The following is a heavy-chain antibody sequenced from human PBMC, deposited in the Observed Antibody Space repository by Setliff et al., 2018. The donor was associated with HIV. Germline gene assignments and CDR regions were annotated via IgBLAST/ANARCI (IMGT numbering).Heavy chain of an antibody. CDR3: ARGRLSWSPDF. Sequence: ASVKVSCKASGYTSTSYDINWVRQATGQGLEWMGWMYPDSGNTGSAQNFQGRLTITWNTSISTAYMELGSLTSDDTAIYYCARGRLSWSPDFWGQGTLVTVSS. J-gene: IGHJ4*02. CDR1: GYTSTSYD. V-gene: IGHV1-8*01. CDR2: MYPDSGNT.